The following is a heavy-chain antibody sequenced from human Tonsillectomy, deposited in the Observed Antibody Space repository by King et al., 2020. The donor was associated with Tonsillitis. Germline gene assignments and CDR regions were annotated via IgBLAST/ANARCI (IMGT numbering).Heavy chain of an antibody. Sequence: QLVQSGGGVVQPGRSLRLSCAASGFTFSTYGMHWVRQAPGKGLEWVAVISYDGSNKYYADSVKGRFTISRDNSKNTLYLQMNSLRAEDTAVYYCAKGPGDFWRGYGGMDVWGQGTTVTVSS. CDR1: GFTFSTYG. CDR2: ISYDGSNK. J-gene: IGHJ6*02. CDR3: AKGPGDFWRGYGGMDV. V-gene: IGHV3-30*18. D-gene: IGHD3-3*01.